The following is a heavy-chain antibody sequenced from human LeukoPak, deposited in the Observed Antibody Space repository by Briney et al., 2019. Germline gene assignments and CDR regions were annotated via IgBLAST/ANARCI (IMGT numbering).Heavy chain of an antibody. CDR2: IYYSGST. J-gene: IGHJ4*02. CDR1: GGSISSYY. Sequence: SETLSLTCTVSGGSISSYYWSWIRQPPGKGLEWIGYIYYSGSTNYNPSLKSRVTISVDTSKNQFSLKLSSVTAADTAVYYCARTSPNYYDSSGYYSRPFDYWGQGTLVTVSS. V-gene: IGHV4-59*08. D-gene: IGHD3-22*01. CDR3: ARTSPNYYDSSGYYSRPFDY.